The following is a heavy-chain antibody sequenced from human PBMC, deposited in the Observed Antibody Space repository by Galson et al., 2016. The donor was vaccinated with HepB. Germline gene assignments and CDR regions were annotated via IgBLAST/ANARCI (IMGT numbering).Heavy chain of an antibody. Sequence: SLRLSCAASGFTFSTYAMHWVRQAPGKGLEWVAVTSHDGNNKYYADSVKGRFAISRDNSKNTLFLQMDSLRAEDTAVYYCAKGSDGVAVSGKSPQIGHWGQGSLVTVSS. D-gene: IGHD6-19*01. CDR1: GFTFSTYA. CDR2: TSHDGNNK. J-gene: IGHJ1*01. V-gene: IGHV3-30*18. CDR3: AKGSDGVAVSGKSPQIGH.